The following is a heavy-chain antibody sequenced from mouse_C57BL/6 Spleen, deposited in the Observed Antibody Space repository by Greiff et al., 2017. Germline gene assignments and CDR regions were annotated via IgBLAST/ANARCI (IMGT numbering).Heavy chain of an antibody. CDR2: FHPNSGST. Sequence: QVQLQQPGAELVKPGASVKLSCKASGYTFTSYWMHWVKQRPGQGLEWIGMFHPNSGSTNYNEKFKSKATLTVDKSSSTAYMQLSSLTSEDSAVYYCAREGTAQATWRLFAYWGQGTLVTVSA. CDR3: AREGTAQATWRLFAY. V-gene: IGHV1-64*01. J-gene: IGHJ3*01. D-gene: IGHD3-2*02. CDR1: GYTFTSYW.